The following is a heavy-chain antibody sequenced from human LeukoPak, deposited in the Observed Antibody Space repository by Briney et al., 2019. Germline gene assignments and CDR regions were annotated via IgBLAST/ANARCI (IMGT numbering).Heavy chain of an antibody. CDR3: ARDRYTMVRGVIVGGGDY. Sequence: ASVKVSCKTSGYTFTGYYIHWVRQAPGQGLEWMGWIDPNSGDTNYAQKFQGRVTMTRDTSISTAYMELSRLRSDDTAVYYCARDRYTMVRGVIVGGGDYWGQGTLVTVSS. D-gene: IGHD3-10*01. CDR1: GYTFTGYY. CDR2: IDPNSGDT. J-gene: IGHJ4*02. V-gene: IGHV1-2*02.